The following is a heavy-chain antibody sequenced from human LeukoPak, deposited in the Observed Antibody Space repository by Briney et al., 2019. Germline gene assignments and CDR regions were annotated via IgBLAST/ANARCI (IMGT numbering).Heavy chain of an antibody. CDR1: GGSISGDY. D-gene: IGHD2-2*01. V-gene: IGHV4-59*08. J-gene: IGHJ4*02. Sequence: PSESLSLTCTVSGGSISGDYWSWIRQSLQGLEWIGYIYYSGSTNYNPSLKSRVTISVDTSKNQSSLKLSSVTAADTAVYYCARYPMTYCSSSSCTDYWGQGTLVTVSS. CDR3: ARYPMTYCSSSSCTDY. CDR2: IYYSGST.